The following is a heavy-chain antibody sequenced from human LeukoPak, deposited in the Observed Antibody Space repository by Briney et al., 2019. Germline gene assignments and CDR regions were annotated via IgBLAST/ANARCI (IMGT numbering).Heavy chain of an antibody. V-gene: IGHV4-59*01. CDR1: GGSISSYN. Sequence: SETLSLTCIVSGGSISSYNWIWIRQPPGKGLEWIGYMYNSGSTNNNPSLKSRVTISVDKSKNQFSLKLSSVTAAGTAVYYCAKESNSSDNWYFDLWGRGTLVTVSS. J-gene: IGHJ2*01. CDR3: AKESNSSDNWYFDL. D-gene: IGHD2/OR15-2a*01. CDR2: MYNSGST.